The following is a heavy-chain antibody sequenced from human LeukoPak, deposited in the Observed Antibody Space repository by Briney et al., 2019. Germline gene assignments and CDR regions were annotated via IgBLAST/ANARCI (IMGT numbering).Heavy chain of an antibody. CDR2: INTNTGNP. CDR1: GYTFTSYA. D-gene: IGHD6-13*01. CDR3: ARLQSGIAAAGIKEEIDY. V-gene: IGHV7-4-1*02. Sequence: VSVKVSCKASGYTFTSYAMNWVRQAPGQGLECMGWINTNTGNPTYAQGFTRRFVFSLDTSVSTAYLQISSLKAEDTAVYYCARLQSGIAAAGIKEEIDYWGQGTLVTVSS. J-gene: IGHJ4*02.